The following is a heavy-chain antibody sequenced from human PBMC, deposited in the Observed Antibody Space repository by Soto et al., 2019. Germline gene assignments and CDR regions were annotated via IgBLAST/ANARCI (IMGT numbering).Heavy chain of an antibody. CDR1: GYTFTSYY. J-gene: IGHJ4*02. D-gene: IGHD2-15*01. CDR2: INPSGGST. Sequence: QVQLVQSGAEVKKPGASVKVSCKASGYTFTSYYMHWVRQAPGQGLEWMGIINPSGGSTSYAQKFQGRVTMTRDTSTSTVYRELSSLRSEDRAVYYCAREHPYCRGGSCSSGYFDYWGQGPLVPVSS. V-gene: IGHV1-46*03. CDR3: AREHPYCRGGSCSSGYFDY.